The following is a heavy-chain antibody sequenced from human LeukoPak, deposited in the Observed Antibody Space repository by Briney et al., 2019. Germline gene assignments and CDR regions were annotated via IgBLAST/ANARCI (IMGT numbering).Heavy chain of an antibody. CDR3: ARGGMIDRKGFDY. D-gene: IGHD3-22*01. V-gene: IGHV4-59*01. CDR2: IYYSGST. CDR1: GGSISSYY. Sequence: SETLSLTCTVSGGSISSYYGSWIRQPPGKGLEWIGYIYYSGSTNYNPSLKSRVTISVDTSKNQFSLKLSSVTAADTAVYYCARGGMIDRKGFDYWGQGTLVTVSS. J-gene: IGHJ4*02.